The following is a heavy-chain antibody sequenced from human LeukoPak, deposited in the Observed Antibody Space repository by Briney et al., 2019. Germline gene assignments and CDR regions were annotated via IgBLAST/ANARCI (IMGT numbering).Heavy chain of an antibody. Sequence: SETLSLTCTVSGGSISSYYLSWIRQPPGKGLEWIGYIYYSGSTNYNPSLKSRVTISVDTSKNQFSLKLSSVTAADTAVYYCASSIAAAGTFDYWGQGTLVTVSS. V-gene: IGHV4-59*01. CDR3: ASSIAAAGTFDY. CDR1: GGSISSYY. D-gene: IGHD6-13*01. CDR2: IYYSGST. J-gene: IGHJ4*02.